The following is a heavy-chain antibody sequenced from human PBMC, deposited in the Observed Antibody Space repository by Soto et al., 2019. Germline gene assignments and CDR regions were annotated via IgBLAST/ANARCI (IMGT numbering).Heavy chain of an antibody. CDR3: ARVFVVRGVIRFLEWIDY. D-gene: IGHD3-3*01. CDR2: IYPGDSDT. CDR1: GYSFTSYW. J-gene: IGHJ4*02. V-gene: IGHV5-51*01. Sequence: HGESLKISCKGSGYSFTSYWIGWVRQMPGKGLEWMGIIYPGDSDTRYSPSFQGQVTISADKSISTAYLQWSSLKASDTAMYYWARVFVVRGVIRFLEWIDYWGQGTLVTVSS.